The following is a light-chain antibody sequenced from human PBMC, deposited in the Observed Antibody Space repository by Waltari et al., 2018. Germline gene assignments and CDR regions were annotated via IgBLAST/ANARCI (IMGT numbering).Light chain of an antibody. V-gene: IGKV3-20*01. Sequence: IVLTQSPGTLSLSPGERATLSCRASQSVSSSDLAWYQQKPGQAPRLLIYAASSRATGIPDRFSGSGSGTDFTLNISRLEPEDFAVYYCQKYGSSPLYTFGQGTKLEI. J-gene: IGKJ2*01. CDR3: QKYGSSPLYT. CDR1: QSVSSSD. CDR2: AAS.